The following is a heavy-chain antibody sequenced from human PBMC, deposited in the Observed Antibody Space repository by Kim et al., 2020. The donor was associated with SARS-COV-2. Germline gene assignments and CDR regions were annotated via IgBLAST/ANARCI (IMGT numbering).Heavy chain of an antibody. D-gene: IGHD5-12*01. Sequence: TSYSRKFHDRGTITRDASTSTVYMELSSLGSEDTAMYYCTRDSFNSGSFDYWGQGTLVTVSS. V-gene: IGHV1-46*01. J-gene: IGHJ4*02. CDR3: TRDSFNSGSFDY. CDR2: T.